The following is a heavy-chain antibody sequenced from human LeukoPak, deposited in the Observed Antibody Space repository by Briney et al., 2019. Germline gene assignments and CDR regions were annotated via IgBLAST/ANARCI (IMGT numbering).Heavy chain of an antibody. D-gene: IGHD4-17*01. CDR2: ISYDGSNK. CDR3: ARDPSNDYGDYGSDYFDY. V-gene: IGHV3-30-3*01. Sequence: PGGSLRLSCAASGFTFSSYAMHWVRQAPGKGLEWVAVISYDGSNKYYADSVKGRFTISRDNSKNTLYLQMNSLRAEDTAVYYCARDPSNDYGDYGSDYFDYWGQGTLVTVSS. J-gene: IGHJ4*02. CDR1: GFTFSSYA.